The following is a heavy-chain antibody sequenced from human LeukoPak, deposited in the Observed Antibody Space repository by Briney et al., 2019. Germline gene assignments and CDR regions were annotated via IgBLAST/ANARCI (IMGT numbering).Heavy chain of an antibody. J-gene: IGHJ4*02. CDR3: ARLGMYYYDSSGYLDY. CDR2: IYYSGST. Sequence: PSETLSLTCTVSGGSINSSSYYWGWIRQPPGKGLEWIGSIYYSGSTYYNPSLKSRVTISVDTSKNQFSLKLSSVTAADTAVYYCARLGMYYYDSSGYLDYWGQGTLVTVSS. V-gene: IGHV4-39*07. CDR1: GGSINSSSYY. D-gene: IGHD3-22*01.